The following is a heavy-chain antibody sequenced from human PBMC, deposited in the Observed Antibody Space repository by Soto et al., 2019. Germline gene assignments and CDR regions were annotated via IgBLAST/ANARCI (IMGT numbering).Heavy chain of an antibody. Sequence: QVQLVQSGAEVKKPGASVKVSCKASGYTFTSYDINWVRQATGQGLEWMGWMNPNSGNTGYAQKFLGRVTRTSNTSISTAYMELSRLRAEDTAVYYCARGGYIRTWYGGPYGMDVWGQGTTVTVS. J-gene: IGHJ6*02. CDR1: GYTFTSYD. V-gene: IGHV1-8*01. CDR3: ARGGYIRTWYGGPYGMDV. D-gene: IGHD6-13*01. CDR2: MNPNSGNT.